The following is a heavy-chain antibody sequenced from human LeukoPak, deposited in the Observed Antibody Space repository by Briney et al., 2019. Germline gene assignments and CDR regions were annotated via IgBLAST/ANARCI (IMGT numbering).Heavy chain of an antibody. CDR2: INAGNGNT. V-gene: IGHV1-3*01. Sequence: ASVKVSCKASGYTFTSYYMHWVRQAPGQGLEWMGWINAGNGNTKYSQKFQGRVTITRDTSASTAYMVLSSLRSEDTAVYYCALQRVGELCFDYWGQGTLVTVSS. CDR3: ALQRVGELCFDY. D-gene: IGHD3-16*01. J-gene: IGHJ4*02. CDR1: GYTFTSYY.